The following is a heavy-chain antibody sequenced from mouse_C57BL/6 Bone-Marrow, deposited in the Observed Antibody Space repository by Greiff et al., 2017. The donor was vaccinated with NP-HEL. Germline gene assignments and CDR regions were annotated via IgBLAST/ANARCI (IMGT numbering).Heavy chain of an antibody. D-gene: IGHD3-1*01. J-gene: IGHJ1*03. CDR2: INPGSGGT. Sequence: QVQLQQSGAELVRPGTSVKVSCKASGYAFTNYLIEWVKQRPGQGLEWIGVINPGSGGTNYNEKFKGKATLTADKSSSTAYMQLSSLTSEDSAVYFCARGGSPWYFDVWGTGTTVTVSS. CDR1: GYAFTNYL. CDR3: ARGGSPWYFDV. V-gene: IGHV1-54*01.